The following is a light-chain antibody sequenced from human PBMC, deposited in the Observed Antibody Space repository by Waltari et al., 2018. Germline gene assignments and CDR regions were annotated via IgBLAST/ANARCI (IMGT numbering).Light chain of an antibody. J-gene: IGLJ1*01. CDR2: RNN. V-gene: IGLV1-47*01. CDR3: ASWDDSHYV. CDR1: NANLGSND. Sequence: QSVLTQPPSASETPGQRVTISCSGSNANLGSNDLYWYQQPPGTAPQLLIYRNNQRPSGVPDRFSASKSGTSASLAIDGLRSEDEAIYYCASWDDSHYVFGPGTQVTVL.